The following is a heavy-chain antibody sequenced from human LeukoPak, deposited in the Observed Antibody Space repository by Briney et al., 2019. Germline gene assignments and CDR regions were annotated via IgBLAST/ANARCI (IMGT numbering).Heavy chain of an antibody. D-gene: IGHD6-13*01. J-gene: IGHJ6*03. CDR2: INPNSGER. Sequence: ASVNVSCKASGYTFTGYYMHWERQDLRQGLQWMGWINPNSGEREDGEKFQGRVTMTRDTSISTVYMELSSLRSDDTAVYYCARADSVPAGDYHYWYMDVWGKGTTVTVSS. CDR1: GYTFTGYY. CDR3: ARADSVPAGDYHYWYMDV. V-gene: IGHV1-2*02.